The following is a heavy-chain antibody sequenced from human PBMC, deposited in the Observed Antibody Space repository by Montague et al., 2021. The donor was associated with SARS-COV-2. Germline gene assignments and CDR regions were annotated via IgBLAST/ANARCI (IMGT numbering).Heavy chain of an antibody. CDR1: GFTFPDYA. V-gene: IGHV3-9*01. CDR3: AAATYGSIAY. Sequence: SLRLSCAASGFTFPDYAMHWVRQAPGKGLEWVSGINWNGNSRGYADSVKGRFTISRDNAANSLFLQMSSLRPEDTALYYCAAATYGSIAYWGRGTLVIVSS. CDR2: INWNGNSR. J-gene: IGHJ4*02. D-gene: IGHD3-10*01.